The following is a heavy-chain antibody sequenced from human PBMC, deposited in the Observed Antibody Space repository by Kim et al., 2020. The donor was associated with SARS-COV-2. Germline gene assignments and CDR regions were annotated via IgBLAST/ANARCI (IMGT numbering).Heavy chain of an antibody. D-gene: IGHD3-3*01. J-gene: IGHJ4*02. CDR1: GFVFSNYG. V-gene: IGHV3-30*03. Sequence: GGSLRLSCAGSGFVFSNYGMQWVRQAPGKGLEWMAVVSFDGGAQYYADSVRGRFTISRDNSKNTLYLEMNGLKVDDTSIYYCVTEATPRVAHHLDYWGQGALVTVSS. CDR3: VTEATPRVAHHLDY. CDR2: VSFDGGAQ.